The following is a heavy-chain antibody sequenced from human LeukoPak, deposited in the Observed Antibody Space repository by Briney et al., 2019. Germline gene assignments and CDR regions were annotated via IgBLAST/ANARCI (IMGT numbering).Heavy chain of an antibody. CDR2: ITAGNGNT. D-gene: IGHD5-18*01. Sequence: ASVKVSCKASGYNFRSYGIGWVRQAPRQGLEWMGWITAGNGNTNYAQKVQGRVTMTTDTSTSTAYMELRSLRSDDTAVYFCARDLARGYSYGYNASDIWGQGTMVTVSS. J-gene: IGHJ3*02. CDR1: GYNFRSYG. V-gene: IGHV1-18*01. CDR3: ARDLARGYSYGYNASDI.